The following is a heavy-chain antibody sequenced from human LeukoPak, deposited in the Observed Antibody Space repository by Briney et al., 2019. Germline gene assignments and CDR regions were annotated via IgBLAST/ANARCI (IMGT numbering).Heavy chain of an antibody. CDR2: INPSGGST. Sequence: ASVKVSCKASGYTLTSYYMHWVRQAPGQGLEWMGIINPSGGSTSYAQKFQGRVTMTRDTSTSTVYMELSSLRSEDTAVYYCARYSGSRWFDPWGQGTLVTVSS. D-gene: IGHD1-26*01. CDR1: GYTLTSYY. V-gene: IGHV1-46*01. CDR3: ARYSGSRWFDP. J-gene: IGHJ5*02.